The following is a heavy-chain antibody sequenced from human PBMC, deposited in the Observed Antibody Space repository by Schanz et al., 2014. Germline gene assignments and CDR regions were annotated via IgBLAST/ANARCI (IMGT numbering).Heavy chain of an antibody. J-gene: IGHJ6*02. CDR3: ARAGCINGACKYGMDV. V-gene: IGHV3-21*01. D-gene: IGHD2-8*01. Sequence: DVQLVESGGGFVQPGGSLRLSCAASGFAFSSYSMNWVRQAPGKGLEWVSSITIGSNYIYYTDSVKGRFTISRDNANNSLYLQMNSLRAEDTAVYYCARAGCINGACKYGMDVWGQGTTVTVSS. CDR2: ITIGSNYI. CDR1: GFAFSSYS.